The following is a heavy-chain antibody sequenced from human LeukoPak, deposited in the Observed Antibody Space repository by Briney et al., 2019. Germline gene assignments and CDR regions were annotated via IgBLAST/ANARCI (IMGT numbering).Heavy chain of an antibody. J-gene: IGHJ4*02. Sequence: GASVKVSCKASGYTFSTYYMHWVRQAPGQGLEWVGVINPTGGTTTYAQKFQGRVTMTRDTSISTAYMELSRLRSDDTAIYYCARVSSFDWLYYFDYWGQGTLVTVSS. V-gene: IGHV1-46*01. CDR2: INPTGGTT. CDR3: ARVSSFDWLYYFDY. CDR1: GYTFSTYY. D-gene: IGHD3-9*01.